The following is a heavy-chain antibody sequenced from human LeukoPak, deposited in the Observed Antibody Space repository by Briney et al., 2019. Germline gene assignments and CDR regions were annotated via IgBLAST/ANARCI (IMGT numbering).Heavy chain of an antibody. CDR3: ATPVARVVMSAFDI. Sequence: PGGSLRLSCAASGFTFSSYWMSWVRQAPGKGLEWVSAISGSGGSTYYADSVKGRFTISRDNSKNTLYLQMNSLRAEDTAVYYCATPVARVVMSAFDIWGQGTMVTVSS. CDR2: ISGSGGST. J-gene: IGHJ3*02. D-gene: IGHD3-3*01. V-gene: IGHV3-23*01. CDR1: GFTFSSYW.